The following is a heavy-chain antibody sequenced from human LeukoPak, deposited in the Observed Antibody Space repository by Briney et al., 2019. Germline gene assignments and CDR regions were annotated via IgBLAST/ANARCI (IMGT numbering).Heavy chain of an antibody. CDR2: ISSSSSYI. V-gene: IGHV3-21*01. CDR3: ARDIVDTAMVTFGLDYYYGMDV. Sequence: GGSLRLSCAASGFTFSSYSMNWVRQAPGKGLEWVSSISSSSSYIYYADSVKGRFTISRDNAKNSLYLQMNSLRAEDTAVYYCARDIVDTAMVTFGLDYYYGMDVWGQGTTVTVSS. CDR1: GFTFSSYS. D-gene: IGHD5-18*01. J-gene: IGHJ6*02.